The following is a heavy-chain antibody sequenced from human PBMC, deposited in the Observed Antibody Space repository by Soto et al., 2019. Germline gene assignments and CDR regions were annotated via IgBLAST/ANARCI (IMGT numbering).Heavy chain of an antibody. Sequence: SVKVSCKASGFTFTSSAVQWVRQARGQRLEWIGWIVVGSGNTNYAQKFQERVTITRDMSTSTAYMELSSLRSEDTAVYYCAPASYLFPGPPSYYYYCMDFCRQVPTVAVSS. J-gene: IGHJ6*02. V-gene: IGHV1-58*01. CDR2: IVVGSGNT. D-gene: IGHD3-3*01. CDR1: GFTFTSSA. CDR3: APASYLFPGPPSYYYYCMDF.